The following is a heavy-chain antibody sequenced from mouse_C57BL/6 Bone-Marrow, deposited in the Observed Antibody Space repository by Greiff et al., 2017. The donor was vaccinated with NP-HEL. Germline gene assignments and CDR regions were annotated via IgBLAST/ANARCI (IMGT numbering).Heavy chain of an antibody. Sequence: QVQLQQPGAELVKPGASVKLSCKASGYTFTSYWMHWVKQRPGQGLEWIGMIHPKSGSTNYNEKFKSKATLTVDKSSSTAYMQLSSLTSEDSAVYYCAAEITTGVSLDSWGKGTTLTVSS. V-gene: IGHV1-64*01. CDR1: GYTFTSYW. CDR2: IHPKSGST. CDR3: AAEITTGVSLDS. J-gene: IGHJ2*01. D-gene: IGHD1-1*01.